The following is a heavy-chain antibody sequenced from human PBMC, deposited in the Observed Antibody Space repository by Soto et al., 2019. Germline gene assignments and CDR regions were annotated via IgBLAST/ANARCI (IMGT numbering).Heavy chain of an antibody. D-gene: IGHD6-13*01. CDR1: GYSFSTYW. CDR3: YKGSSGYLGVSDI. J-gene: IGHJ3*02. V-gene: IGHV5-51*01. CDR2: ISPADSDT. Sequence: GESLKIPCQGSGYSFSTYWIGWVRQMPGKGLEWMGIISPADSDTRYSPSFQCQVTIAADNSISTAYMRWNSLKASDTAMYYFYKGSSGYLGVSDIWAQGTMVTVS.